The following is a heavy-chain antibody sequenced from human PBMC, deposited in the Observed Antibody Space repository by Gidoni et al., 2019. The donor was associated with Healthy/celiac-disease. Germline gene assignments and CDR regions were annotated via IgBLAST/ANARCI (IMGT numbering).Heavy chain of an antibody. D-gene: IGHD3-22*01. CDR3: ARGRDHDSSGFPY. CDR1: GQSFSGYY. Sequence: QVQSHPWGAGLLKTSETQPLTCAMSGQSFSGYYWSWIRQSPGRGLEWIAEITHTGSTNYKPSLRSRVTRSVDASNNQFSLQLSSVTAADTAVYYCARGRDHDSSGFPYWGQGTLVTVSS. J-gene: IGHJ4*02. V-gene: IGHV4-34*01. CDR2: ITHTGST.